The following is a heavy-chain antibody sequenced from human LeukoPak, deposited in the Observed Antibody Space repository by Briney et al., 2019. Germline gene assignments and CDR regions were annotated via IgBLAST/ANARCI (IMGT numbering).Heavy chain of an antibody. CDR2: ISYDGSNK. V-gene: IGHV3-30*14. Sequence: GGSLRLSCAASGFTFSSYAMHWVRQAPGKGLEWVAVISYDGSNKYYADSVKGRFTISRDNSKNTLYLQMNSLRAEDTAVYYCARFSGSDAFDIWGQGTMVTVSS. CDR3: ARFSGSDAFDI. CDR1: GFTFSSYA. J-gene: IGHJ3*02. D-gene: IGHD6-25*01.